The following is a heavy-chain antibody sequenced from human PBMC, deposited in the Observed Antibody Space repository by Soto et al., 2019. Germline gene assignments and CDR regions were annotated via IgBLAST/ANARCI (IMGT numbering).Heavy chain of an antibody. CDR1: GGSISSYY. D-gene: IGHD6-19*01. CDR3: ARDDTQWMAQFDY. CDR2: IYYSGST. J-gene: IGHJ4*02. Sequence: SETLSLTCTVSGGSISSYYWSWIRQPPGKGLEWIGYIYYSGSTNYNPSLKSRVTISVDTSKNQFSLKLSSVTAADTAVYYCARDDTQWMAQFDYRGQGTLVTVSS. V-gene: IGHV4-59*01.